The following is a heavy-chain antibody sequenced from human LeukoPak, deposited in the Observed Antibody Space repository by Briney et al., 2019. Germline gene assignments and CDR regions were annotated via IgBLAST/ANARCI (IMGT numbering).Heavy chain of an antibody. CDR2: IKRKTDGGTT. Sequence: GGSLRLSCAASGFTFSNAWMNWVRQAPGKGLEWVGRIKRKTDGGTTDYAAPVKGRFTISRDDSKNTLYLQMNSLKTEDTAVYYCTTVDRWEVLNIDYWGQGTLVTVSS. V-gene: IGHV3-15*07. D-gene: IGHD1-26*01. J-gene: IGHJ4*02. CDR1: GFTFSNAW. CDR3: TTVDRWEVLNIDY.